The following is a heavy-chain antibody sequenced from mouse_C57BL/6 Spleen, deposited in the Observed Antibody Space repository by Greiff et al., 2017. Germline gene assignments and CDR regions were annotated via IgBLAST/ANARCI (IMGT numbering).Heavy chain of an antibody. CDR2: ISSGSSTI. CDR1: GFTFSDYG. V-gene: IGHV5-17*01. CDR3: AIYYGSSYDWYFDV. Sequence: EVKLVESGGGLVKPGGSLKLSCAASGFTFSDYGMHWVRQAPEKGLEWVAYISSGSSTIYYAATVKGRFTISRDNAKNTLFLQMTSLRSEDTAMYYCAIYYGSSYDWYFDVWGTGTTVTVSS. J-gene: IGHJ1*03. D-gene: IGHD1-1*01.